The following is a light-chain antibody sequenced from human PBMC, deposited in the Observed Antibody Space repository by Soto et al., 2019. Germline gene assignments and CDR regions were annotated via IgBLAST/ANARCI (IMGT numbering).Light chain of an antibody. CDR3: QQYGSSGT. Sequence: ETVLTQSPGTLSLSPLGIGIVSCMASQTVNNNYLAWCQQKPGQAPRLLIYGASNRATGIPDRFSGSGSGTDFTLTISRLEPEDFAVYYCQQYGSSGTFGQGTKVDI. V-gene: IGKV3-20*01. J-gene: IGKJ1*01. CDR2: GAS. CDR1: QTVNNNY.